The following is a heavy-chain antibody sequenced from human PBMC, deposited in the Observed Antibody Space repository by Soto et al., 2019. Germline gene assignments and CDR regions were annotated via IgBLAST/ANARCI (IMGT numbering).Heavy chain of an antibody. J-gene: IGHJ4*02. D-gene: IGHD6-19*01. V-gene: IGHV5-51*01. Sequence: ESLTIPCRCSGYSFTCYWIGWVRQMPGKGLEWMGIIYPGDSDTRYSPSFQGQVTISADKSISTAYLQWSSLKASDTAMYYCARPKGYSSGSGYFDYWGQGTLVTVSS. CDR1: GYSFTCYW. CDR2: IYPGDSDT. CDR3: ARPKGYSSGSGYFDY.